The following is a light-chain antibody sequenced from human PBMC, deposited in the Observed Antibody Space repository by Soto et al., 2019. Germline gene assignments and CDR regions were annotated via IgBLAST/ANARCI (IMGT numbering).Light chain of an antibody. CDR2: GAS. Sequence: EIVLTQSPGTLSLSPGERATLSCRASQSVSSSYLAWYQQKPGQAPRLLIYGASSRATGIPDRFSGSESGTDFTLTISRLEPEDFAVYYCQQYGSSLFTFGPGTKVYIK. V-gene: IGKV3-20*01. J-gene: IGKJ3*01. CDR3: QQYGSSLFT. CDR1: QSVSSSY.